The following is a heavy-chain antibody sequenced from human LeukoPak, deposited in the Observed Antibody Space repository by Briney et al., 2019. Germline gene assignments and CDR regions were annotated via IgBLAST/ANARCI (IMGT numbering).Heavy chain of an antibody. V-gene: IGHV4-34*01. CDR1: GGSFSGYY. Sequence: SETLSLTCAVYGGSFSGYYWSWIRQPPGKGLEWIGEINHSGSTNYNPSLKSRVTISVDTSKNQFSLKLSSVTAADTAVYYCAKGSAVAGTYLGAFDIWGQGTMVTVSS. CDR2: INHSGST. J-gene: IGHJ3*02. D-gene: IGHD6-19*01. CDR3: AKGSAVAGTYLGAFDI.